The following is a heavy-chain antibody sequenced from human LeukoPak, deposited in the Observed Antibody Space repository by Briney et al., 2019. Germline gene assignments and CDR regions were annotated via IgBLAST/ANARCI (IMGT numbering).Heavy chain of an antibody. CDR2: LDPSDSYT. J-gene: IGHJ4*02. CDR1: GYNFTSHW. V-gene: IGHV5-10-1*01. Sequence: GESLKISCKGSGYNFTSHWISWVRQMPGKGLEWMGRLDPSDSYTNYGPSFQGHVTISADKSISTAYLQWSSLRASDIAMYYCARLRDGSLDHWGQGTLVTVSS. CDR3: ARLRDGSLDH.